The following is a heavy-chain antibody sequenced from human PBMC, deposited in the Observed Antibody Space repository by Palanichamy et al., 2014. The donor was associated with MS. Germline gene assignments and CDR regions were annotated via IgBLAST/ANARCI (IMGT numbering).Heavy chain of an antibody. Sequence: LVQSGAEVKKPGASVKVSCKASGYTFTSYDINWVRQATGQGLEWMGWMNPNSGDTGYAQKFQGRVTMTRDTSISTAYMELSSLRSEDTAVYYCARGRRSTPTNWVTTYWYLDLWGRGTLVTVSS. D-gene: IGHD4-17*01. V-gene: IGHV1-8*02. J-gene: IGHJ2*01. CDR3: ARGRRSTPTNWVTTYWYLDL. CDR1: GYTFTSYD. CDR2: MNPNSGDT.